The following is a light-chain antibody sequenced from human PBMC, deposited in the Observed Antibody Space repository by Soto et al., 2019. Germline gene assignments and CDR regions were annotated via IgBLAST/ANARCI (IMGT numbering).Light chain of an antibody. Sequence: QSVLTQPASVSGCPGQSITISCTGTSSDVGGYNYVSWYQQHPGKAPKLMISDVSNRPSGVSYRFSGSKSGNTASLTISGRLTECDADYYRRAYPTRRTYVRGSGTK. CDR2: DVS. J-gene: IGLJ1*01. CDR3: RAYPTRRTYV. CDR1: SSDVGGYNY. V-gene: IGLV2-14*01.